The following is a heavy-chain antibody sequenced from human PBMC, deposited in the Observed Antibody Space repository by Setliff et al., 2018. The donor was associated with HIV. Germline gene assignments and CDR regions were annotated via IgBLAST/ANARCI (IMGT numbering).Heavy chain of an antibody. CDR2: ISHSGSS. Sequence: SETLSLTCAVYGESFSPYYWNWIRQSPGKGLEWIGAISHSGSSNYNPSVKSRVTISVDTSKNQFPLKLSSVTAADSAVYYCARGLGYNFWSGYSPIGWFDPWGQGTLVTVSS. V-gene: IGHV4-34*01. CDR1: GESFSPYY. D-gene: IGHD3-3*01. J-gene: IGHJ5*02. CDR3: ARGLGYNFWSGYSPIGWFDP.